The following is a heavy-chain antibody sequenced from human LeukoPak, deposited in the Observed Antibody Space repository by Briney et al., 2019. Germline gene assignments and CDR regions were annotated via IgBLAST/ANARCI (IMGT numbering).Heavy chain of an antibody. CDR3: ARGSNKQWGGGIDY. CDR2: MNPNSGNT. CDR1: GYTFTSYD. D-gene: IGHD6-19*01. V-gene: IGHV1-8*01. J-gene: IGHJ4*02. Sequence: ASVTVSCKASGYTFTSYDINWVRQATGQGLEWMGWMNPNSGNTGYAQKFQGRVTMTRNTSISTAYMELSSLRSEDTAVYYCARGSNKQWGGGIDYWGQGTLVTVSS.